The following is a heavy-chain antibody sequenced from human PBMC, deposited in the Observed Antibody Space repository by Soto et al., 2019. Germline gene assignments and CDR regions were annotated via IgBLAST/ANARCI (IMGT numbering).Heavy chain of an antibody. CDR1: GYTFTSCA. J-gene: IGHJ6*02. CDR3: AREYYDFWSGPVYYGMDV. V-gene: IGHV1-3*01. D-gene: IGHD3-3*01. Sequence: ASVKVSCKASGYTFTSCAMHWVRQAPGQRLEWMGWINAGNGNTKYSQKFQGRVTITRDTSASTAYMELSSLRSEDTAVYYCAREYYDFWSGPVYYGMDVWGQGTTVTVSS. CDR2: INAGNGNT.